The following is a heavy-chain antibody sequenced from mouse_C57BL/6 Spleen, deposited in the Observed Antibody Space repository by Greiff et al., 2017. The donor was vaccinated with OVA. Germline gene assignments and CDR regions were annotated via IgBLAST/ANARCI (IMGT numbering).Heavy chain of an antibody. V-gene: IGHV1-64*01. D-gene: IGHD2-4*01. CDR1: GYTFTSYW. CDR2: IHPNSGST. CDR3: AREDYDDVPYFDV. J-gene: IGHJ1*03. Sequence: VQLQQPGAELVKPGASVKLSCKASGYTFTSYWMHWVKQRPGQGLEWIGMIHPNSGSTNYNEKFKSKATLTVDKSSSTAYMQLSSLTSEDSAVYYCAREDYDDVPYFDVWGTGTTVTVSS.